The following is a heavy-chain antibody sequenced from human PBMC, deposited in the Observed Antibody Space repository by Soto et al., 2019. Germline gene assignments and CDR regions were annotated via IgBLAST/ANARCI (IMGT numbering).Heavy chain of an antibody. CDR1: GGSISNYY. CDR2: IFYGGNT. D-gene: IGHD6-19*01. CDR3: ARLNWNEQWLEIGIDY. Sequence: PSETLSLTCTVSGGSISNYYWTWIRQPPGRGLEWIGYIFYGGNTDYNPSLKSRVTISVDRSKNQFSLKLSSVTAADTAVYYCARLNWNEQWLEIGIDYWGQGTLVTSPQ. V-gene: IGHV4-59*08. J-gene: IGHJ4*02.